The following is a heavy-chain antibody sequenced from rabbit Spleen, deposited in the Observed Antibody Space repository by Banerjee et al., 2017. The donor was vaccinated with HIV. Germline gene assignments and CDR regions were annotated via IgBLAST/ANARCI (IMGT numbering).Heavy chain of an antibody. CDR1: GFSFSIRYY. J-gene: IGHJ3*01. CDR2: AHAGSSGST. V-gene: IGHV1S40*01. Sequence: QSLEESGGDLVKPGASLTLTCTASGFSFSIRYYMCWVRQAPGKGLEWIACAHAGSSGSTYYASWAKGRFTISKTSSTTVTLQMTSLTAADTATYFCARDLAGVIGRNFQLWGQGTLVTVS. D-gene: IGHD4-1*01. CDR3: ARDLAGVIGRNFQL.